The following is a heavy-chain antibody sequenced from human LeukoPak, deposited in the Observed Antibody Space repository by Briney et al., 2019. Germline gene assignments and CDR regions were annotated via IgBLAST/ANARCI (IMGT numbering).Heavy chain of an antibody. V-gene: IGHV3-15*01. Sequence: TGGSLRLSCAASGFTFSNAWMSWVRQAPGKGLEWVGRIKSKTDGGTTDYAAPVKGRFTISRDDSKNTLYLQMNSLKTEDTAVYYCTTARITMIVVVIDYWGQGTLVTVSS. CDR3: TTARITMIVVVIDY. CDR2: IKSKTDGGTT. J-gene: IGHJ4*02. CDR1: GFTFSNAW. D-gene: IGHD3-22*01.